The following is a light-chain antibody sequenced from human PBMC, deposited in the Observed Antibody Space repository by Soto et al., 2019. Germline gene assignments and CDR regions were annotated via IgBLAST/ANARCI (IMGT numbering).Light chain of an antibody. V-gene: IGLV2-11*01. CDR3: CSYAGSYIPYV. J-gene: IGLJ1*01. CDR2: DVT. Sequence: QSVLTQPPSVSGSPGQSVTISCTGTSSDVGGYNYVSWYQQHPGKAPKLLIYDVTKRPSGVPDRFSGSKSGNTASLTISGLQAEDEADYYCCSYAGSYIPYVFGTGTKLTVL. CDR1: SSDVGGYNY.